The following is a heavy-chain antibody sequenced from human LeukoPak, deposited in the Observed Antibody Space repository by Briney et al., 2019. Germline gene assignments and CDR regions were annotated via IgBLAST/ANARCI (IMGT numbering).Heavy chain of an antibody. J-gene: IGHJ4*02. CDR2: IKQDGSEE. Sequence: GGSLRLSCAAPGFIFGDYWMTWVRQAPGKGLEWVANIKQDGSEEHYVDSVKGRFTISRDNARNTLSVQMNSLRVEDTALYYCARGARGRSSDYSWFDYWGRGTLVTVSS. V-gene: IGHV3-7*01. CDR1: GFIFGDYW. CDR3: ARGARGRSSDYSWFDY. D-gene: IGHD3-22*01.